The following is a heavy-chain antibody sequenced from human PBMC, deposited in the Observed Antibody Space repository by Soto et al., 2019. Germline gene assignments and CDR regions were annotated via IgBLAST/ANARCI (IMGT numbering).Heavy chain of an antibody. CDR1: GFTFSSYA. Sequence: PGGSLRLSCAASGFTFSSYAMSWVRQAPGKGLEWVSAISGSGGSTYYADSVKGRFTISRDNSKNTLYLQMNSLRAEDTAVYYCAKGDSSSPQHYYFDYWGQGTLVTVSS. V-gene: IGHV3-23*01. CDR2: ISGSGGST. CDR3: AKGDSSSPQHYYFDY. D-gene: IGHD6-6*01. J-gene: IGHJ4*02.